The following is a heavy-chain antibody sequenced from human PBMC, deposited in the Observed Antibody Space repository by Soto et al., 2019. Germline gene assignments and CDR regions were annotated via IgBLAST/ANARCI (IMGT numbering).Heavy chain of an antibody. CDR3: AKGRPPFDL. Sequence: EVQLLESGGGLVQPGGSLRLSCAASQFTFSYDAMGWVRQAPGKGLEWVSLISGAGGSTNYADSVKGRFAISRDNSENTLYLQMNRLCAEDTAVYYCAKGRPPFDLWGRCTLVIVSS. J-gene: IGHJ2*01. V-gene: IGHV3-23*01. D-gene: IGHD6-6*01. CDR2: ISGAGGST. CDR1: QFTFSYDA.